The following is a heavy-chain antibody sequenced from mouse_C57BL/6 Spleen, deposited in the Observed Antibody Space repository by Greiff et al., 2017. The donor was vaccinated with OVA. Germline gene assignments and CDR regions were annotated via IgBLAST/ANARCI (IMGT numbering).Heavy chain of an antibody. CDR2: ISSGGDYI. CDR3: TREGGDYGRGGYFDY. D-gene: IGHD1-1*01. V-gene: IGHV5-9-1*02. CDR1: GFTFSSYA. J-gene: IGHJ2*01. Sequence: EVNVVESGEGLVKPGGSLKLSCAASGFTFSSYAMSWVRQTPEKRLEWVAYISSGGDYIYYADTVKGRFTISRDNARNTLYLQMSSLKSEDTAMYYCTREGGDYGRGGYFDYWGQGTTLTVSS.